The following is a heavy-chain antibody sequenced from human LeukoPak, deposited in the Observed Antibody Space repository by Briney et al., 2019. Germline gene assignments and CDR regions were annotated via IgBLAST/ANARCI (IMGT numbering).Heavy chain of an antibody. V-gene: IGHV3-11*04. CDR2: ISSSGSTI. CDR1: GFTFSDYY. D-gene: IGHD3-22*01. Sequence: GGSLRLSCAASGFTFSDYYMSWIRQAPGKGLEWVSYISSSGSTIYYADSVKSRFTISRDNAKNSLYLQMNSLRAEDTAVYYCAREGYYDSSGYYLSYFDYWGQGTLVTVSS. CDR3: AREGYYDSSGYYLSYFDY. J-gene: IGHJ4*02.